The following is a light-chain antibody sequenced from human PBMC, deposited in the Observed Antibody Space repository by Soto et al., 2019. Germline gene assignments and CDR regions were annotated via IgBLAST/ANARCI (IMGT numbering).Light chain of an antibody. J-gene: IGLJ1*01. V-gene: IGLV2-14*01. CDR3: CSYTSISIDYV. Sequence: QSALTQPASVSGSPGQSITISCTGTSSDVGGYNYVSWYQQHPGKAPKLMSYEVSNRPSGVSNRFSGSKSGNTASLTISGLQAEDEADYYCCSYTSISIDYVFGTGTKVTVL. CDR1: SSDVGGYNY. CDR2: EVS.